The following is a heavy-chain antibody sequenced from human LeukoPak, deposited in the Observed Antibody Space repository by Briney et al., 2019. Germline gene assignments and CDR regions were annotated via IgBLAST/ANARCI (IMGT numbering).Heavy chain of an antibody. D-gene: IGHD1-1*01. Sequence: AGGSLRLSCAASGFTFSSYWMSWVRQAPGKGLEWVANIKQDGSEKYYVDSVKGRFTISRDNAKNSLYLQMNSLRAEDTAVYYCARDLTQTGTTMFDAFDIWGQGTMVTVSS. CDR3: ARDLTQTGTTMFDAFDI. CDR1: GFTFSSYW. V-gene: IGHV3-7*01. J-gene: IGHJ3*02. CDR2: IKQDGSEK.